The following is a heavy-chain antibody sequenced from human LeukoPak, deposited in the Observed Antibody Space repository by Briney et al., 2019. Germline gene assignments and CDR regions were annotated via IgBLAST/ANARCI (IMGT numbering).Heavy chain of an antibody. CDR2: MNPNSGNT. Sequence: ASVKVSCKASGYTFTSFDINWVRQATGQGPEWVGWMNPNSGNTGYAQKFQGRVTMTRNTSISTAYMEVSSLRYEDTAVYYCARFGMGAQLPFDTWGQGTLVTVSS. J-gene: IGHJ4*02. D-gene: IGHD1-26*01. V-gene: IGHV1-8*01. CDR3: ARFGMGAQLPFDT. CDR1: GYTFTSFD.